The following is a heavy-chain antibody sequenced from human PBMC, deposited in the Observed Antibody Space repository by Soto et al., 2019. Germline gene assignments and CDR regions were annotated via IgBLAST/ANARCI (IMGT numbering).Heavy chain of an antibody. CDR2: ISGSGGST. D-gene: IGHD3-22*01. Sequence: QPGGSLRLSCAASGFTFSSYAMSWVRQAPGKGLEWVSAISGSGGSTYYADSVKGRFTISRDNSKNTLYLQMNSLRAEDTAVYYCAKLRYYYDSSGDHWYFDLWGRGTLVTVSS. V-gene: IGHV3-23*01. J-gene: IGHJ2*01. CDR1: GFTFSSYA. CDR3: AKLRYYYDSSGDHWYFDL.